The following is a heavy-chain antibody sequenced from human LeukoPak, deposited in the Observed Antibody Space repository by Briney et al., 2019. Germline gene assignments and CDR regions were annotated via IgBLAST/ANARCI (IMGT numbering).Heavy chain of an antibody. J-gene: IGHJ4*02. V-gene: IGHV1-2*02. CDR2: INSNGGGT. CDR1: GYTFTDYY. Sequence: GASVKVSCKASGYTFTDYYMHWLRQAPGQGLEWMGWINSNGGGTNYAQKFQDRVTMTRDTFIGTAYMELSNLRYDDAAVYYWSRVLVPAGGGVVDSWGQGTLVPVS. D-gene: IGHD3-16*01. CDR3: SRVLVPAGGGVVDS.